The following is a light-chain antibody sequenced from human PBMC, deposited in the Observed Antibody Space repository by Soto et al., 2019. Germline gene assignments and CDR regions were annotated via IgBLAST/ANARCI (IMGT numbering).Light chain of an antibody. CDR1: QGIAPY. CDR2: ATS. Sequence: DVQMTQSPASLSAFVGDRVTITCRASQGIAPYLACFQQKPGKVPKLLIYATSTLQSGVPSRFSGSGSGTDFTLPINIRQPEDVGTYDCQKYNSAPLTFGGGTKVEI. CDR3: QKYNSAPLT. J-gene: IGKJ4*01. V-gene: IGKV1-27*01.